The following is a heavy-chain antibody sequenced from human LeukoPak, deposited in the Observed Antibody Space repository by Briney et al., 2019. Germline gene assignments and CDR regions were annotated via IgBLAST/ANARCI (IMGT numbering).Heavy chain of an antibody. J-gene: IGHJ4*02. CDR3: ARSLVVAPDY. D-gene: IGHD2-15*01. V-gene: IGHV3-23*01. CDR1: GFTFSSYA. CDR2: ISGSGGST. Sequence: GGSLRLSCAASGFTFSSYAMSWVRQAPGKGLEWVSAISGSGGSTYYADSVKGRFTISRDNAKNSLYLQMNSLRAEDTAVYYCARSLVVAPDYWGQGTLVTVSS.